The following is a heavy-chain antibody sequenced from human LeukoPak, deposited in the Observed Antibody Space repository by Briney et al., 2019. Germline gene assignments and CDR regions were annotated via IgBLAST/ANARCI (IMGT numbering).Heavy chain of an antibody. CDR2: INPNSGGT. J-gene: IGHJ4*02. D-gene: IGHD6-13*01. V-gene: IGHV1-2*02. Sequence: ASVKVSCKASGYTFTAYYIHWVRQAPGQGLEWMGWINPNSGGTNYAQKFQGRVTMTRDTSISTAYMELSGLRSDDTAVYYCARDGVYSSSWYVDYWGQGTLVTVSS. CDR3: ARDGVYSSSWYVDY. CDR1: GYTFTAYY.